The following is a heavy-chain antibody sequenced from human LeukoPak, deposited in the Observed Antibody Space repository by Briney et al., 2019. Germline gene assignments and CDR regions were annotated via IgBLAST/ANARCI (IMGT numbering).Heavy chain of an antibody. Sequence: GGSLRLSCAASGFTFDDYAMHWVRQAPGKGLEWVSGISWNSGRIGYADSVKGRFTISRDNSKNTLYLQMGSLRAEDMAVYYCARVSIAVAGGFDYWGQGTLVTVSS. V-gene: IGHV3-9*03. CDR2: ISWNSGRI. D-gene: IGHD6-19*01. J-gene: IGHJ4*02. CDR3: ARVSIAVAGGFDY. CDR1: GFTFDDYA.